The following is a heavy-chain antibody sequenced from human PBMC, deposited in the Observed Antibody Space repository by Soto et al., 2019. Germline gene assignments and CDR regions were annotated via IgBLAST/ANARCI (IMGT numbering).Heavy chain of an antibody. CDR3: ASPQIAGNIRDRYFDF. CDR1: GFTFSSYG. V-gene: IGHV3-23*01. D-gene: IGHD6-13*01. CDR2: ISGSGGST. Sequence: GGSLRLSCAASGFTFSSYGMIWVRQAPGKGLEWVSAISGSGGSTHYADSVKGRFTISRDNSKNTLYLQMNRLRAEDTAVYDCASPQIAGNIRDRYFDFWGRGTLVTVSS. J-gene: IGHJ2*01.